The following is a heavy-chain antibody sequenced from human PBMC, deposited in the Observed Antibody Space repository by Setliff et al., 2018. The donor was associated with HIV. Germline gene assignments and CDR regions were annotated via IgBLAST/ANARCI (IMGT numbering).Heavy chain of an antibody. V-gene: IGHV1-69*10. D-gene: IGHD5-12*01. CDR1: GDTFSNYA. CDR3: ATLRINRDGSPGKAFDY. CDR2: FIPILGIA. Sequence: SVKVSCKASGDTFSNYAINWVRQAPGQGLEWMGGFIPILGIASSVHKFQGRLTITADKFTSTAYMELSSLRSEDTAVYYCATLRINRDGSPGKAFDYWGQGTLVTVSS. J-gene: IGHJ4*02.